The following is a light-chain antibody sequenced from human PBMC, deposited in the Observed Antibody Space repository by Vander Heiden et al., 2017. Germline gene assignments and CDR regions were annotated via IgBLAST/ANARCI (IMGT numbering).Light chain of an antibody. Sequence: DIQMTQSPSSLSASVENRVPIPAGASQSISIYLDWYQQRPGKAPELLISAASSLHSGVASRFSGSGSGTVFTLIISSLQPDDVATYYCQQSYRTPYTLGEGTNLEI. CDR2: AAS. CDR1: QSISIY. V-gene: IGKV1-39*01. CDR3: QQSYRTPYT. J-gene: IGKJ2*01.